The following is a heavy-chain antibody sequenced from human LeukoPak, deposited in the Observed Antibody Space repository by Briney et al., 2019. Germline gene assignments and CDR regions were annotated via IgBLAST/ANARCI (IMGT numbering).Heavy chain of an antibody. Sequence: PGGSLRLSCAASGFTVSSNYMSWVRQAPGKGLEWVSVIYSGGSTYYADSVKGRFTISRDNSKNTLYLQMNSLRAEDMAVYYCARSPMVRGVEYWGQGTLVTVSS. D-gene: IGHD3-10*01. V-gene: IGHV3-53*01. CDR3: ARSPMVRGVEY. CDR1: GFTVSSNY. J-gene: IGHJ4*02. CDR2: IYSGGST.